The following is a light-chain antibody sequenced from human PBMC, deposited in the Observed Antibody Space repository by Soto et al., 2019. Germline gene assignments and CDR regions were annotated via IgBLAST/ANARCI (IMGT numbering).Light chain of an antibody. CDR2: DVS. CDR1: SADVGGYNF. V-gene: IGLV2-14*03. Sequence: QSVLTQPASVSGSPGQSITISCTGTSADVGGYNFVSWYQHHPGKAPKLMIYDVSNRPSGVSNRFSGSKSANTASLTNSGLQAEDEADYYCSSYTSSRTHVVFGGGTQLTVL. CDR3: SSYTSSRTHVV. J-gene: IGLJ2*01.